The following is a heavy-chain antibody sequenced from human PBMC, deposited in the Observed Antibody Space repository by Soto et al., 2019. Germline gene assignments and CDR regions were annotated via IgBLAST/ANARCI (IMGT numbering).Heavy chain of an antibody. CDR2: IYHSETT. CDR3: AREGCSGGSCFYDY. CDR1: GASISSGGYS. V-gene: IGHV4-30-2*01. J-gene: IGHJ4*01. Sequence: PSETLSLTCAVSGASISSGGYSWSWIRQPPGKGLEWIGHIYHSETTSYNPSLKSRVTISVDKSTNQFSLKLSSVTAADTAVYYCAREGCSGGSCFYDYWGHGILVTVSS. D-gene: IGHD2-15*01.